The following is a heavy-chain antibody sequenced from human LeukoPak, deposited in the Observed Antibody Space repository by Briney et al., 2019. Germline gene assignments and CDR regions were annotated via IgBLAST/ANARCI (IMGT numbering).Heavy chain of an antibody. CDR1: GFTFSSYAMH. CDR2: IYYSGST. V-gene: IGHV4-59*05. J-gene: IGHJ5*02. CDR3: ARHRGLELRTRKGGWFDP. D-gene: IGHD1-7*01. Sequence: NPGGSLRLSCSASGFTFSSYAMHWVCQAPGQGLEWIGSIYYSGSTYYNPSLKSRVTISVDTSKNQFSLKLSSVTAADTAVYYCARHRGLELRTRKGGWFDPWGQGTLVTVSS.